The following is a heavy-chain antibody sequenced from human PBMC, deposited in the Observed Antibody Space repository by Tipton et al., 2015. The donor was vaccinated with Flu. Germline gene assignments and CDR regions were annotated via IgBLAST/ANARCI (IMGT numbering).Heavy chain of an antibody. V-gene: IGHV4-61*09. J-gene: IGHJ3*02. CDR3: ARTRSGNYLDDAFDI. Sequence: TLSLTCTVSGGSISSGSHYWSWIRQPAGRGLEWIGQLYTCGSTNYSPSLQSRVTMSVDTAKNQFSLKLSSVTAADTAVYYCARTRSGNYLDDAFDIWGQGTMVTVSS. D-gene: IGHD1-26*01. CDR2: LYTCGST. CDR1: GGSISSGSHY.